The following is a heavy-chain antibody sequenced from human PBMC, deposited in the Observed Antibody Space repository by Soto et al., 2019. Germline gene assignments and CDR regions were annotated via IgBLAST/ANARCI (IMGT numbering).Heavy chain of an antibody. CDR3: AKDYHLRAVAALGDYYYYMDV. Sequence: GGSLRLSCAASGFTFDDYAMHWVRQAPGKGLEWVSGISWNSGSIGYADSVKGRFTISRDNAKNSLYLQMNSLRAEDTALYYCAKDYHLRAVAALGDYYYYMDVWGKGTTVTVSS. D-gene: IGHD6-19*01. CDR2: ISWNSGSI. CDR1: GFTFDDYA. J-gene: IGHJ6*03. V-gene: IGHV3-9*01.